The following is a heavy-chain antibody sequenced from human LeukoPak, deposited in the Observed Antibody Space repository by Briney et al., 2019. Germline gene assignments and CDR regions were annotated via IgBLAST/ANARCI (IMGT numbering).Heavy chain of an antibody. CDR2: IYGGSNT. Sequence: GGSLRLSCAASGFTVSSIYMSWVRQAPGKGLEWISVIYGGSNTYYADSVKGRFTISRDNSKNSLYLQMNSLRTEDTALYYCAKDSGRYGLLDYWGQGTLVTVSS. CDR1: GFTVSSIY. D-gene: IGHD4-17*01. CDR3: AKDSGRYGLLDY. J-gene: IGHJ4*02. V-gene: IGHV3-53*05.